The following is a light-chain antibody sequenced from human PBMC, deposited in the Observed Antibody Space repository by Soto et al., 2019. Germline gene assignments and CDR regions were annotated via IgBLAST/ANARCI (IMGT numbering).Light chain of an antibody. V-gene: IGLV1-51*01. J-gene: IGLJ2*01. Sequence: QSVLTQPPSVSAAPGQKVTMSCSGSSSNIGNNYVSWYQQLPGTAPKLLIYDNNKRPSGIPDRFSGSKSATSATLGITGLQTGDEADYYCGTWDSSLSVVVFGGGTKLTVL. CDR1: SSNIGNNY. CDR3: GTWDSSLSVVV. CDR2: DNN.